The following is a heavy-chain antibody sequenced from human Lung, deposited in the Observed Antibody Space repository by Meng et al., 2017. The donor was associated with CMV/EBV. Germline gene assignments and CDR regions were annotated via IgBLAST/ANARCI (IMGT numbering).Heavy chain of an antibody. CDR2: ISYDGSNK. Sequence: GGSXRLSCAASGFTFSSYAMHWVRQAPGKGLEWVAVISYDGSNKYYADSVKGRFTISRDNSKNTLYLQMNSLRAEDTAVYYCARDRGSLWFGEFDYWGQGTLVTVSS. V-gene: IGHV3-30*04. D-gene: IGHD3-10*01. CDR3: ARDRGSLWFGEFDY. J-gene: IGHJ4*02. CDR1: GFTFSSYA.